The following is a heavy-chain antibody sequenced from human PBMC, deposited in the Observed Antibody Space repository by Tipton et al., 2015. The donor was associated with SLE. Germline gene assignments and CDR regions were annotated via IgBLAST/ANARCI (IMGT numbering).Heavy chain of an antibody. Sequence: LRLSCSVSGGSVSSMSYYWGWIRQPPGKGLEWIGEIYHSGSTNYNPSLKSRVTISVDKSKNQFSLRLTSVTAADTAVYYCARKESYYYYGLDVWGQGTTVTVSS. J-gene: IGHJ6*02. CDR2: IYHSGST. CDR1: GGSVSSMSYY. V-gene: IGHV4-39*07. CDR3: ARKESYYYYGLDV.